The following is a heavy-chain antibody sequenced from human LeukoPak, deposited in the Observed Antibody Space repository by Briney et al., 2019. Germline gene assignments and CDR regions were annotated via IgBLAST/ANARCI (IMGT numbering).Heavy chain of an antibody. CDR1: GFTFSSYS. CDR2: ISSSSSYI. J-gene: IGHJ6*02. Sequence: GGSLRLSCAASGFTFSSYSMNWVRQAPGKGLEWVSSISSSSSYIYYADSVKGRFTISRDNSKNTLYLQMNSLRAEDTVVYYCARDLAGWARPRGMDVWGQGTTVTVSS. CDR3: ARDLAGWARPRGMDV. D-gene: IGHD6-6*01. V-gene: IGHV3-21*01.